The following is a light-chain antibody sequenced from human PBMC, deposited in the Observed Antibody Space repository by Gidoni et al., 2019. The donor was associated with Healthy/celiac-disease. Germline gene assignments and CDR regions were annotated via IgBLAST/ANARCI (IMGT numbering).Light chain of an antibody. V-gene: IGKV3-11*01. Sequence: EIVLTQSPATLSLSPQRATLSCRASQSVSSYLAWYQQKPGQAPRLLIYDASNRATGIPARFSGSGSGTDFTLTISSLEPEDFAVYYCQQRSNWPPVTFXQXTKLXIK. CDR2: DAS. CDR3: QQRSNWPPVT. CDR1: QSVSSY. J-gene: IGKJ2*01.